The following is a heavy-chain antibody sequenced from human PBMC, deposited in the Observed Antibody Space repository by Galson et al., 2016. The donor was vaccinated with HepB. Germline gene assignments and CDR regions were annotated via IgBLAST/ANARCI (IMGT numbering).Heavy chain of an antibody. CDR2: IKHDGRAK. CDR3: AGGTGWLMEY. J-gene: IGHJ4*02. CDR1: GFTFSTFW. D-gene: IGHD6-19*01. Sequence: SLRLSCATSGFTFSTFWMAWVRQAPGKGLEWVATIKHDGRAKYYVESVRGRFAISRDNTQSSLYVQMNSLRAEDTAVYYCAGGTGWLMEYWGQGTLVTVSS. V-gene: IGHV3-7*03.